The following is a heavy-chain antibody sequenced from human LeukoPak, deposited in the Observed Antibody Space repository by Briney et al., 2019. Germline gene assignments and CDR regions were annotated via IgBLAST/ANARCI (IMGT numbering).Heavy chain of an antibody. CDR3: ARDLYYYDSSGYPRPNWFDP. Sequence: SETLSLTCTVSGGSISSYYWSWIRQPAGKGLEWIGRIYTSGSTNYNPSLKSRVTMSVDTSKNQFSLKLSSVTAADTAVYYCARDLYYYDSSGYPRPNWFDPWGQGTLVTVSS. J-gene: IGHJ5*02. V-gene: IGHV4-4*07. CDR1: GGSISSYY. D-gene: IGHD3-22*01. CDR2: IYTSGST.